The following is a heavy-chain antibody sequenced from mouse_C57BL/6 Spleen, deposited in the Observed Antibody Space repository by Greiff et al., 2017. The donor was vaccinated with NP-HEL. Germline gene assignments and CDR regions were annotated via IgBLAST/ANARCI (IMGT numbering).Heavy chain of an antibody. J-gene: IGHJ3*01. V-gene: IGHV1-26*01. CDR3: AGGTTVVATKDWFAY. CDR2: INPNNGGT. D-gene: IGHD1-1*01. Sequence: EVKLQQSGPELVKPGASVKISCKASGYTFTDYYMNWVKQSHGKSLEWIGDINPNNGGTSYNQKFKGKATLTVDKSSSTAYMELRSLTSEDSAVYYCAGGTTVVATKDWFAYWGQGTLVTVSA. CDR1: GYTFTDYY.